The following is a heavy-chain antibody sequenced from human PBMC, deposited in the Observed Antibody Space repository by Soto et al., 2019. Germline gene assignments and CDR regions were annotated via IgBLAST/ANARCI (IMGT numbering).Heavy chain of an antibody. D-gene: IGHD5-18*01. CDR3: ARGGXIVDTGIGYYYYHAMDV. CDR2: FNPTGDTA. V-gene: IGHV1-46*01. Sequence: GASVKVSCKASGYTFTSYYIHWVRQAPGQGLEWMGIFNPTGDTASYAQKLQGRVTMTRDTSTGTAYMELGSLRSEDTAVYYCARGGXIVDTGIGYYYYHAMDVWGQGTTVTVSS. J-gene: IGHJ6*02. CDR1: GYTFTSYY.